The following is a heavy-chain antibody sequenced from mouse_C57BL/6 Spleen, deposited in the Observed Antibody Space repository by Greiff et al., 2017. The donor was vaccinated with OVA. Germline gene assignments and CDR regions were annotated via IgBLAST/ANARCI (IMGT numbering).Heavy chain of an antibody. Sequence: DVMLVESGGGLVQPKGSLKLSCAASGFSFNTYAMNWVRQAPGKGLEWVARIRSKSNNYATYYADSVKDRFTISRDDSESMLYLQMNNLKTEDTAMYYGVRPGSYYGSSYGYFDVWGTGTTVTVSS. CDR2: IRSKSNNYAT. D-gene: IGHD1-1*01. CDR3: VRPGSYYGSSYGYFDV. V-gene: IGHV10-1*01. J-gene: IGHJ1*03. CDR1: GFSFNTYA.